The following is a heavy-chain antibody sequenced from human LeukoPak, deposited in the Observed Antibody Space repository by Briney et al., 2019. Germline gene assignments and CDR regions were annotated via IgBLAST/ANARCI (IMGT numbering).Heavy chain of an antibody. CDR3: ARHLYKVHHFDF. J-gene: IGHJ4*02. CDR2: IYYSGST. V-gene: IGHV4-59*08. Sequence: SETLSLTCTVSGVSISSYYWSWIRQPPGKRLEWIGYIYYSGSTNYNPSLKSRVTISVDTSKNQFSLKLSSVTAADTAVYYCARHLYKVHHFDFWGQGTLVTVSS. CDR1: GVSISSYY. D-gene: IGHD2-2*02.